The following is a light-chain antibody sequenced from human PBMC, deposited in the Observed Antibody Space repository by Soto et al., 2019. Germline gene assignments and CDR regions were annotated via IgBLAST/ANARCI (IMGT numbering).Light chain of an antibody. CDR1: QSVSNS. CDR3: HQRYNWPRVT. J-gene: IGKJ5*01. Sequence: EIVLAQSPGTLSLAPGESITLSCRASQSVSNSLAWYQQKPGQPPRLLIYDVSNRATGIPARFSGSGSGTDFTLTISSLETAAFAVYFCHQRYNWPRVTFGQGTRLEI. V-gene: IGKV3-11*01. CDR2: DVS.